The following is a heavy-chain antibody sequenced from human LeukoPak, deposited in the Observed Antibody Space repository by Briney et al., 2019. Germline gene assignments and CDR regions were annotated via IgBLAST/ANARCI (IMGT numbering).Heavy chain of an antibody. V-gene: IGHV5-51*01. CDR3: ARQPGAGWFDP. CDR1: GYNFASYW. CDR2: INPGDSDT. J-gene: IGHJ5*02. D-gene: IGHD3-10*01. Sequence: GESLKISCKGVGYNFASYWIGWVRQMPGKGLEWMAIINPGDSDTRYSPSFQGQVTISADKSISTVYLQWGSLKASDTAMYYCARQPGAGWFDPWGQGTLVTVSS.